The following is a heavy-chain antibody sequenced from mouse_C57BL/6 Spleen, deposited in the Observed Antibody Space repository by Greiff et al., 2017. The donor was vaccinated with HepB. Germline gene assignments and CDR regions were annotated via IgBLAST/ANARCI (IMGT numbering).Heavy chain of an antibody. Sequence: VQLQQSGPGMVKPSQSLSLTCTVTGYSITSGYDWHWIRHFPGNKLEWMGYISYSGSTNYNPSLKSRISITHDTSKNHFFLKLNSVTTEDTATYYCARGDEGFAYWGQGTLVTVSA. J-gene: IGHJ3*01. CDR2: ISYSGST. V-gene: IGHV3-1*01. CDR3: ARGDEGFAY. CDR1: GYSITSGYD.